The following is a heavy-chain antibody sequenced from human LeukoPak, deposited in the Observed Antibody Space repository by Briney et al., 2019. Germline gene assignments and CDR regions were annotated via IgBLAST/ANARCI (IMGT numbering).Heavy chain of an antibody. CDR2: ISGSGGST. V-gene: IGHV3-23*01. Sequence: GGSLRLSCAASGFTFSSYAMSWVRQAPGKGLEWVSAISGSGGSTYYADSVKGRFTISRDNSKNTLYLQMSSLRAEDTAVYYCAKILSGGSCCRDYWGQGTLVTVSS. J-gene: IGHJ4*02. CDR1: GFTFSSYA. D-gene: IGHD2-15*01. CDR3: AKILSGGSCCRDY.